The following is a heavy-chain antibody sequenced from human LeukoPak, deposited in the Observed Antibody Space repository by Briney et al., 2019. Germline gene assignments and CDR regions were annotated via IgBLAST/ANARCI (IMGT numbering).Heavy chain of an antibody. D-gene: IGHD5-18*01. CDR2: ISSSDNTI. CDR1: GFAFSDYS. Sequence: GGSLRLSCAASGFAFSDYSMNWVRQAPGKGLEWVSYISSSDNTIHYADSVKGRFTISRDNAKNSLYLEMNSLRDEDTDVYSCARVHRGYSDGQLDYWGQGTLVTVSS. J-gene: IGHJ4*02. CDR3: ARVHRGYSDGQLDY. V-gene: IGHV3-48*02.